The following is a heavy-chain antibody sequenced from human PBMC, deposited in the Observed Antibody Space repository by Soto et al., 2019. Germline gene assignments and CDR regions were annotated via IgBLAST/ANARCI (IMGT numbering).Heavy chain of an antibody. D-gene: IGHD2-2*01. J-gene: IGHJ4*02. V-gene: IGHV1-18*01. CDR2: ISAYNGNT. CDR3: ASFVVVPAAPETYDY. CDR1: GYTFTSYG. Sequence: RASVKVSCKASGYTFTSYGISWVRQAPGQGLEWMGWISAYNGNTNYAQKLQGRVTMTTDTSTSTAYMELRSLRSDDTAVYYCASFVVVPAAPETYDYWGQGNLVTVSS.